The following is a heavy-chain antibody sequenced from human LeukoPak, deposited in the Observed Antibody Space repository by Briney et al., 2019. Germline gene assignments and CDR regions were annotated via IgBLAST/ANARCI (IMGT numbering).Heavy chain of an antibody. CDR3: TRSGLSRFDY. CDR2: FSGSGGST. Sequence: HPGGSLRLSCAASGFTFSIYAMSWVRQAPGKGLEWVSAFSGSGGSTYYADSVKGRFTISRDNSKNTLYLQMNSLRAEDTAAYYCTRSGLSRFDYWGQGTLVTVSS. D-gene: IGHD4/OR15-4a*01. CDR1: GFTFSIYA. V-gene: IGHV3-23*01. J-gene: IGHJ4*02.